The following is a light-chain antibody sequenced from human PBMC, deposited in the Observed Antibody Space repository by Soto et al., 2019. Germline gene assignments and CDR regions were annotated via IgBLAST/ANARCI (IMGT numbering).Light chain of an antibody. CDR1: QSVSSY. CDR2: DAS. CDR3: QQRSNWPPGVT. J-gene: IGKJ3*01. Sequence: EIVLTQSPATLSLSPGERATLSCRASQSVSSYLAWYQQKPGQAPRLLFYDASNRATGIPARFSGSGSGTDFTLTIRSLEPEDFAVYYCQQRSNWPPGVTFGPGTKVDIK. V-gene: IGKV3-11*01.